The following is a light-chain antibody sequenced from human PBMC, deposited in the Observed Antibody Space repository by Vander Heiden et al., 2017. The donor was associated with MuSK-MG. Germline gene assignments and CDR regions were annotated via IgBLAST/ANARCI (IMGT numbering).Light chain of an antibody. CDR2: DSI. Sequence: QSLLPQPPSVSVAPGQTVTISCTGSSSNIGASYDVRWYQQLPGTVPNLLIYDSISRPSGVPGRFSGSKSVTSASLTITGLQAEDEADYYYQSYDSSLSGSVFGGGTKLTVL. J-gene: IGLJ3*02. CDR1: SSNIGASYD. V-gene: IGLV1-40*01. CDR3: QSYDSSLSGSV.